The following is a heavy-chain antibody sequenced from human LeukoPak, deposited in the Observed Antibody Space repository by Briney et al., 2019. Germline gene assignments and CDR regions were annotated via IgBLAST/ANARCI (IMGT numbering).Heavy chain of an antibody. J-gene: IGHJ6*03. CDR3: ARHADFWSGYYPHDGYYYYYMDV. CDR1: GYSFTSYW. D-gene: IGHD3-3*01. CDR2: IYPGDSDT. Sequence: GESLKISCKGSGYSFTSYWIGWVRQMPGKGLEWMGIIYPGDSDTRYSPSFQGQVTISADKSISTAYLQWSSLKASDTAMYYCARHADFWSGYYPHDGYYYYYMDVWGKGTTVTVSS. V-gene: IGHV5-51*01.